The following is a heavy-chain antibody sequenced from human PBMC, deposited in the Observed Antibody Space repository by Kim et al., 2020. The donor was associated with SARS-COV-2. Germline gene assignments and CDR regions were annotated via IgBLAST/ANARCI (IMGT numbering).Heavy chain of an antibody. J-gene: IGHJ4*02. D-gene: IGHD6-13*01. CDR2: ISYDGSNK. CDR1: GFTFSSYG. Sequence: GGSLRLSCAASGFTFSSYGMHWVRQAPGKGLEWVAVISYDGSNKYYADSVKGRFTISRDNSKNTLYLQMNSLRAEDTAVYYCAKLGSTAAASDYWGQGTLVTVSS. CDR3: AKLGSTAAASDY. V-gene: IGHV3-30*18.